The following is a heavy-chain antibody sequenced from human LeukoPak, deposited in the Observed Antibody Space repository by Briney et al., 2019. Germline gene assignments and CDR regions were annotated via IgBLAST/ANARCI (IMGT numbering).Heavy chain of an antibody. D-gene: IGHD4-23*01. CDR3: ARTVARIGY. CDR1: GFTFSSYE. V-gene: IGHV3-48*03. J-gene: IGHJ4*02. Sequence: PGGSLRLSCAASGFTFSSYEMNWVRQAPGKGLGWVSHISSSGSTIYYTDSVKGRFTISRDNSKNLLYLQMNSRRAEDTAIYYCARTVARIGYWGQGTLVTVSS. CDR2: ISSSGSTI.